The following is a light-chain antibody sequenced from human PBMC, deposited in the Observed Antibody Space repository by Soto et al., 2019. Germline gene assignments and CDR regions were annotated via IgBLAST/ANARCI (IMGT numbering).Light chain of an antibody. CDR3: QKFKTTPLT. V-gene: IGKV1-27*01. CDR1: PVISSY. J-gene: IGKJ5*01. CDR2: SAS. Sequence: EIQMTQSPSTLSASLGDRVTISCRASPVISSYLAWYQQKPGKAPKLLIYSASTMKSGVPSRFSGSGSGTDFNLTISRLQPEDVATYYCQKFKTTPLTFGEGTRLEIK.